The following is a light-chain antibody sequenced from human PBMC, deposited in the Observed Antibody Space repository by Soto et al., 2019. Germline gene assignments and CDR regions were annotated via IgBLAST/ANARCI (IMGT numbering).Light chain of an antibody. J-gene: IGKJ1*01. V-gene: IGKV4-1*01. CDR2: WAS. CDR3: QQYYSAPWT. CDR1: QSVLYSSTSKNY. Sequence: DIVMTQSPDSLAVSLGERATINCKSSQSVLYSSTSKNYVAWYQQKKGQPPKLLIYWASARESGVPARFSGSGSGTVFTLTIRSLQAEDVAVYCCQQYYSAPWTFGQGTKVEIK.